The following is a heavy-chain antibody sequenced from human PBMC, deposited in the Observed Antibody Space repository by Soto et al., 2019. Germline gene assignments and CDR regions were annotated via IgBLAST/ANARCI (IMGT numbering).Heavy chain of an antibody. CDR3: SILEGA. CDR1: GLTFGDHY. CDR2: SRNKAKSYST. D-gene: IGHD2-21*01. V-gene: IGHV3-72*01. J-gene: IGHJ5*02. Sequence: EVQLVESGGGLVQPGGSLTLSCAVSGLTFGDHYMEWVRQAPGKGLEWVVRSRNKAKSYSTDFAASVKGRFTISRDESKNSLNLQMNSLMTEDTAVYYCSILEGAWGQGTLVTVSS.